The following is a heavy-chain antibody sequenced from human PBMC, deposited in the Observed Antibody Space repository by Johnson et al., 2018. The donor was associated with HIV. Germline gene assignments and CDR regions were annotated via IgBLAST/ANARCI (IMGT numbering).Heavy chain of an antibody. Sequence: QVQLVESGGGVVQPGRSLRLSCAASGFTFSSYAMHWVRQAPGKGLEWVAVISYDGSNKYYADSVRGRFTLSRDNSKNTLYLQMNSLRAEDTALYYCARVIRAYDSSGYAGDAFDIWGQGTMVTASS. CDR2: ISYDGSNK. D-gene: IGHD3-22*01. CDR1: GFTFSSYA. V-gene: IGHV3-30*04. CDR3: ARVIRAYDSSGYAGDAFDI. J-gene: IGHJ3*02.